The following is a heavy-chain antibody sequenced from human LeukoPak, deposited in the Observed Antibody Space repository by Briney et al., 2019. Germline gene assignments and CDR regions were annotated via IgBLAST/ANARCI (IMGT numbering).Heavy chain of an antibody. CDR2: IKQDGSEK. CDR3: ARVGGPYSSSWQPRGFDP. D-gene: IGHD6-13*01. CDR1: GFTFSSYW. Sequence: GGSLRLSCAASGFTFSSYWMSWVRQAPGKGLEWVANIKQDGSEKYYVDSVKGRFTISRDNAKNSLYLQMNSLRAEDTAVYYCARVGGPYSSSWQPRGFDPWGQGTLVTVSS. J-gene: IGHJ5*02. V-gene: IGHV3-7*01.